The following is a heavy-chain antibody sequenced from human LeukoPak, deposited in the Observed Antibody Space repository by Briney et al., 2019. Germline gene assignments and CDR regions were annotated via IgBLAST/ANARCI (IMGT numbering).Heavy chain of an antibody. CDR3: ARVNYSDSSGRPFDS. Sequence: TASQTLSLTCTVSGGSISSGSYYWTWIRQPAGKGLEWIGRIYTTGSTNYNPSLKSRVTIPMDTSKNQFSLILSSVTAADTAVYCCARVNYSDSSGRPFDSWGQGTLVTVSS. CDR2: IYTTGST. D-gene: IGHD3-22*01. V-gene: IGHV4-61*02. J-gene: IGHJ4*02. CDR1: GGSISSGSYY.